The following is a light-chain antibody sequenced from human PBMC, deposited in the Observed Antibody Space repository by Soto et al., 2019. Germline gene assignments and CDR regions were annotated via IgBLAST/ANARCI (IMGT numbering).Light chain of an antibody. Sequence: QSVLTQPPSASGTPGQRVTISCSGSSSNIGSNSVNWYQQLPGTAPKLPGTAPKLLIYSNNQRPSGVPDRFSGSKSGTSASLAISGLQSEDEADYYCGTWDDSLNGVVFGEGTKLTVL. CDR2: SNN. CDR1: SSNIGSNS. V-gene: IGLV1-44*01. J-gene: IGLJ2*01. CDR3: GTWDDSLNGVV.